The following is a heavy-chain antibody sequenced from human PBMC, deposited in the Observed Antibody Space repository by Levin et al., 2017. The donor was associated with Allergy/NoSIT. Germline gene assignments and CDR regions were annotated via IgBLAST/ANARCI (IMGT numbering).Heavy chain of an antibody. J-gene: IGHJ5*02. Sequence: GSLRLSCAASGFTFSDSAMHWVRQASGKGLEWVGRSRSKANNYATAYAASVKGRFTISRDESKNTAYLQMNSLNTEDTAVYYCTTSLWAAAGTWGQGTLVTVSS. V-gene: IGHV3-73*01. D-gene: IGHD6-13*01. CDR1: GFTFSDSA. CDR2: SRSKANNYAT. CDR3: TTSLWAAAGT.